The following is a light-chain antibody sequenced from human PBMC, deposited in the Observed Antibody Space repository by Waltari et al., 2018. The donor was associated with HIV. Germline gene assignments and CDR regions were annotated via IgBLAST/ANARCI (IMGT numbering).Light chain of an antibody. CDR1: NIGSKS. CDR2: DDS. CDR3: QVWDSSSDDWV. Sequence: SYVLAQPPSVSVAPGQTARITCGGDNIGSKSVHWYQQKPGQAPLLVVYDDSDRPSGIPERFSGSNSGNTATLTISRVEAGDEGDYYCQVWDSSSDDWVFGGGTKVTVL. J-gene: IGLJ3*02. V-gene: IGLV3-21*02.